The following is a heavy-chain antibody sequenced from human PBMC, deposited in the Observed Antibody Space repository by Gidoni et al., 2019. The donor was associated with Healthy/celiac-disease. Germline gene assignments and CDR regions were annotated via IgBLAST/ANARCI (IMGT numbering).Heavy chain of an antibody. CDR2: ISGSGGST. CDR1: GFTFSSYA. J-gene: IGHJ4*02. Sequence: EVQLLESGGGLVQPGGSLRLSCAASGFTFSSYAMSWVRQAPGKGLEWVSAISGSGGSTYYADSVKGRFTISRDNSKNTLSLQMNSLRAEDTAVYYCAGWKDYYDSSGYSLGYWGQGTLVTVSS. CDR3: AGWKDYYDSSGYSLGY. V-gene: IGHV3-23*01. D-gene: IGHD3-22*01.